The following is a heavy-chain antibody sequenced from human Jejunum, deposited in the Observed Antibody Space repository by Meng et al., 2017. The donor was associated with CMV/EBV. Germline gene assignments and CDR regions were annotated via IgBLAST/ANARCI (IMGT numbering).Heavy chain of an antibody. CDR3: ALGLYSTSWFFDL. V-gene: IGHV1-69-2*01. J-gene: IGHJ2*01. CDR1: GDTFTDYY. Sequence: KVSGDTFTDYYIHWVQQAPGRGLEWMGLVDPEDGETIYAARSQGRVTISADTSTDTIYMELTSLRSEDTAVYFCALGLYSTSWFFDLWGRGTLVTVSS. CDR2: VDPEDGET. D-gene: IGHD5-18*01.